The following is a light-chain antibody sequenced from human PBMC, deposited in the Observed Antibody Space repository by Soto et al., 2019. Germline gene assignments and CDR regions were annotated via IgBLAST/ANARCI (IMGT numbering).Light chain of an antibody. CDR3: QQYYTTLRT. CDR1: QSVLYSSNNKNY. V-gene: IGKV4-1*01. J-gene: IGKJ1*01. CDR2: WAS. Sequence: DIVMTQSPDSLAVSLGERATINCKSSQSVLYSSNNKNYLAWYQQKPGQPPKLLIYWASTRESGVPDRFSGSGSGTDFTLTISSLQAEDVAMCYCQQYYTTLRTFGQGTKVEIK.